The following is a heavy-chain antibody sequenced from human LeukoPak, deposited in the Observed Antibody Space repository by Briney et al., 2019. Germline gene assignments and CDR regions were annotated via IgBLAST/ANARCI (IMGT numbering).Heavy chain of an antibody. V-gene: IGHV3-23*01. CDR1: GYSFTSYW. CDR3: ARDSGGSSWSRRRSDAFDI. J-gene: IGHJ3*02. CDR2: ISGSGGST. D-gene: IGHD6-13*01. Sequence: GESLKISCKGSGYSFTSYWIGWVRQAPGKGLEWVSAISGSGGSTYYADSVKGRFTISRDNSKNTLYLQMNSLRAEDTAVYYCARDSGGSSWSRRRSDAFDIWGQGTMVTVSS.